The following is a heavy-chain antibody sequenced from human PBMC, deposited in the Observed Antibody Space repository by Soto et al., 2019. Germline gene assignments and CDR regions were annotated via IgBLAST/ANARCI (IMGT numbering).Heavy chain of an antibody. CDR1: GYTFISNA. Sequence: QVQLVQSGAEVKMPGASVKLSCKAFGYTFISNAMHWVRQAPGQRLEWMGWINTVNGNTKYSQTFQGRVTINRDTSASTVYMELSGLRTDDTAVYYCARGAYPTGSNYYYGMDVWGLGTTVRVS. CDR2: INTVNGNT. D-gene: IGHD3-16*01. V-gene: IGHV1-3*04. J-gene: IGHJ6*02. CDR3: ARGAYPTGSNYYYGMDV.